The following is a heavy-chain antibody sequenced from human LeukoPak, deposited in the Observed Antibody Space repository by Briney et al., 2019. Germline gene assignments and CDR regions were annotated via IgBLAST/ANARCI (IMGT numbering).Heavy chain of an antibody. CDR2: INPNSGGT. J-gene: IGHJ4*02. D-gene: IGHD6-19*01. Sequence: GASVKVSCKASGYTFTGYYMHWVRQAPGQGLEWVGWINPNSGGTNYAQKFQGRVTMTRDTSISTAYMELSRLRSDDTAVYYCAREKAVAYYFDYWGQGTLVTASS. CDR1: GYTFTGYY. V-gene: IGHV1-2*02. CDR3: AREKAVAYYFDY.